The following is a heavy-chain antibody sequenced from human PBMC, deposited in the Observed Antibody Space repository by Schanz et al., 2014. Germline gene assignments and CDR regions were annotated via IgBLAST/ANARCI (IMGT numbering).Heavy chain of an antibody. CDR2: ISDDGSGK. J-gene: IGHJ3*02. Sequence: QVHLVESGGGVVQPGRSLRLSCAASGFTFSRYGMHWVRQAPGKGLEWVAVISDDGSGKYSADSVKGRFTISRDNSKNTLYLLLSSLRADDTAVYYGARDQYYFGSGNPFDIWGQGTMVTVSS. D-gene: IGHD3-10*01. CDR1: GFTFSRYG. CDR3: ARDQYYFGSGNPFDI. V-gene: IGHV3-30*03.